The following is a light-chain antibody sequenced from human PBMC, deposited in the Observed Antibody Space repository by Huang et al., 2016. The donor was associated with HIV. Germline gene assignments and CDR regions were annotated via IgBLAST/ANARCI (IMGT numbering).Light chain of an antibody. J-gene: IGKJ2*01. CDR2: AAS. CDR3: QQSDSTPYT. Sequence: DIQMTQSPSSLSASVGDRVTISCRSSQSASNSLNWYQQRPGKAPKLLIYAASSLQSGVPSRFSGSGSGTDFSLTINSLQPEDFATYYCQQSDSTPYTFGQGTKLEIK. CDR1: QSASNS. V-gene: IGKV1-39*01.